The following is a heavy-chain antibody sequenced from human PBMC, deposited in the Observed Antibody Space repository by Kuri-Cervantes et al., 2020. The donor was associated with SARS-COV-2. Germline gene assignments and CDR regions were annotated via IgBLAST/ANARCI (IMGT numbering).Heavy chain of an antibody. J-gene: IGHJ3*02. CDR3: ASPGGIVSGPGAFDI. CDR2: ISSSGSTI. D-gene: IGHD3-10*01. CDR1: GFTFSSYA. V-gene: IGHV3-48*04. Sequence: GGSLRLSCAASGFTFSSYAMSWVRQAPGKGLEWVSAISSSGSTIYYADSVKGRFTISRDNAKNSLYLQMNSLRAEDTAVYYCASPGGIVSGPGAFDIWGQGTMVTVSS.